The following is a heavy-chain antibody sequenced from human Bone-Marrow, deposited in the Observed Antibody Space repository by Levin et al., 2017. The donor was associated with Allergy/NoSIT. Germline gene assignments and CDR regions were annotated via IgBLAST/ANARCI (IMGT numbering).Heavy chain of an antibody. CDR1: GFIFSNFA. J-gene: IGHJ6*02. Sequence: VASVKVSCGGSGFIFSNFAMTWVRQAPGKGLEWVAAISDGSTRTYYAESVKGRFTISRDKNTLYLQMTSLRADDTAVYYCAKGGGLLGTPMGTYYRMDVWGQGTTVTVSS. CDR3: AKGGGLLGTPMGTYYRMDV. D-gene: IGHD5-18*01. V-gene: IGHV3-23*01. CDR2: ISDGSTRT.